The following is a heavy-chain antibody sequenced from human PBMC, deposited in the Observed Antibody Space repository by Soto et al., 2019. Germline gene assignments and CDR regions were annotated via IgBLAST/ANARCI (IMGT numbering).Heavy chain of an antibody. V-gene: IGHV4-39*01. Sequence: QLQLQESGPGLVKPSETLSLTCTVSGGSIRSSSYYWGWIRQPPGEGLEWIGSIYYSGPTYYNPSLKSRVTIPVDTSKNQFSLRLTSVTAADTAVYYCARQVASGYWYFDLWGRGTLVTVSS. CDR3: ARQVASGYWYFDL. CDR1: GGSIRSSSYY. J-gene: IGHJ2*01. CDR2: IYYSGPT. D-gene: IGHD3-10*01.